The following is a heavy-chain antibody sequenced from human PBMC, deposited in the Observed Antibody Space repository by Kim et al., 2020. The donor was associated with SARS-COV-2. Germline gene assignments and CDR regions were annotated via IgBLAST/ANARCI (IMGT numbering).Heavy chain of an antibody. D-gene: IGHD3-22*01. CDR3: ASGSSGHYFDY. V-gene: IGHV3-30*01. Sequence: KYYADSVKGRFTIARDNSKNTLYLQMNSLRAEDTAVYYCASGSSGHYFDYWGQGTLVTVSS. CDR2: K. J-gene: IGHJ4*02.